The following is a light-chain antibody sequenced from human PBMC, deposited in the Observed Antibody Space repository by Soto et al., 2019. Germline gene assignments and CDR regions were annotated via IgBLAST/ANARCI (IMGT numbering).Light chain of an antibody. CDR2: WAS. V-gene: IGKV4-1*01. CDR1: QSVLYSSNNKNY. J-gene: IGKJ4*01. Sequence: DIVMTQSPDSLAVSLGERATINCKSSQSVLYSSNNKNYLAWYQQKPGQPPKLLIYWASTRESGVPDRFSGSGSGTDFTLPISSLQAEDVAVYYCQQYYDTPFTFCGGTKVEIK. CDR3: QQYYDTPFT.